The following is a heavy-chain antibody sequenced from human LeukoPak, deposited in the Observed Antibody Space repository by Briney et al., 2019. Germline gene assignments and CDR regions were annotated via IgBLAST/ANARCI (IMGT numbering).Heavy chain of an antibody. D-gene: IGHD2-15*01. Sequence: GRSLRLSCAASGFTFSSYAMHWVRQAPGKGLEWVALISYDGSNKYHADSVKGRFTISRDNSKNTLYLQMNSLRAEDTAVYYCARGYCSGGSCYDYWGQGTLVTVSS. CDR3: ARGYCSGGSCYDY. V-gene: IGHV3-30-3*01. J-gene: IGHJ4*02. CDR1: GFTFSSYA. CDR2: ISYDGSNK.